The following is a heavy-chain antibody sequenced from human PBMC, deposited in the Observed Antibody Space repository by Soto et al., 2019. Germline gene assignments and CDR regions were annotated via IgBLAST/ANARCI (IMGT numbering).Heavy chain of an antibody. D-gene: IGHD3-9*01. CDR2: IYWDDEK. CDR1: GFSLSSTGVG. CDR3: AHSDFEWLEAFHY. Sequence: QITLQESGPMLVKPSQTLTLTCTFSGFSLSSTGVGVGWFRQPPGKALEWLAIIYWDDEKRYSPSLRSRLTITKDTSNDQVVLTVTNMDPLDTARYYCAHSDFEWLEAFHYWGQGALVTVSS. J-gene: IGHJ4*02. V-gene: IGHV2-5*02.